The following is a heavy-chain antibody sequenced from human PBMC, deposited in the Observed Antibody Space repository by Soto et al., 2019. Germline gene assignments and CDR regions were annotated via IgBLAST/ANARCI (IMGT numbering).Heavy chain of an antibody. J-gene: IGHJ4*02. CDR1: GFTFSSYG. Sequence: QVQLVESGGGVVQPGRSLRLSCAASGFTFSSYGMHWVRQAPGKGLEWVAVISYDGSNKYYADSVKGRFTISRDNSKNKLYLQMNSLRAEDTAVYYCAKDGFIGAAPLGQGDYWGQGTLVTVSS. D-gene: IGHD6-13*01. CDR2: ISYDGSNK. V-gene: IGHV3-30*18. CDR3: AKDGFIGAAPLGQGDY.